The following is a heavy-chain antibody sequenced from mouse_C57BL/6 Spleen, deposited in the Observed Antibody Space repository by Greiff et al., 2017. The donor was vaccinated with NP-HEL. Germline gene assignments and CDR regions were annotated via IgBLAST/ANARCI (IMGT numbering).Heavy chain of an antibody. CDR2: ISSGSSTI. CDR1: GFTFSDYG. V-gene: IGHV5-17*01. D-gene: IGHD1-1*01. Sequence: VQLQESGGGLVKPGGSLKLSCAASGFTFSDYGMHWVRQAPEKGLEWVAYISSGSSTIYYADTVKGRFTISRDNAKNTLFLQVTSLRSEDTAMYYWARGDYGIRYYYAMDYWGQGTSVTVSS. J-gene: IGHJ4*01. CDR3: ARGDYGIRYYYAMDY.